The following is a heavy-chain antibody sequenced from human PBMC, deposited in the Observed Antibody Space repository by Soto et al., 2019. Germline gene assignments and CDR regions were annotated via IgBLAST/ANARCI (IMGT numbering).Heavy chain of an antibody. CDR2: ISYDGSNK. Sequence: GGSLRLSCAASGFTFSSYGMHWVRQAPGKGLEWVAVISYDGSNKYYADSVKGRFTISRDNSKNTLYLQMNSLRAEDTAVYYCAKVAGLIVVVPAASGMDVWGQGTTVTVSS. J-gene: IGHJ6*02. V-gene: IGHV3-30*18. CDR1: GFTFSSYG. D-gene: IGHD2-2*01. CDR3: AKVAGLIVVVPAASGMDV.